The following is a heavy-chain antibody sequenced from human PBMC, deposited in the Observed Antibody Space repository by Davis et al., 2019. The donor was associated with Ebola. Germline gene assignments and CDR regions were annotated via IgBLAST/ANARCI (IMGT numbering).Heavy chain of an antibody. CDR2: INWNGGST. CDR3: ARVMTTMVRGVLYYYYGMDV. J-gene: IGHJ6*04. CDR1: GFTFDDYG. V-gene: IGHV3-20*01. D-gene: IGHD3-10*01. Sequence: GESLKISCAASGFTFDDYGMSWVRQAPGKGLEWVSGINWNGGSTGYANSVKGRFTISRDNAKNSLYLQMNSLRAEDTALYHCARVMTTMVRGVLYYYYGMDVWGKGTTVTVSS.